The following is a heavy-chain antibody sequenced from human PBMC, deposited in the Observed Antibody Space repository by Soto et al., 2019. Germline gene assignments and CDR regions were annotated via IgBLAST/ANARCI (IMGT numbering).Heavy chain of an antibody. CDR2: IYYSGST. D-gene: IGHD6-13*01. Sequence: SETLSLTCTVSGGSVSSGSYYWSWIRQPPGKGLEWTGYIYYSGSTNYNPSLKSRVTISVDTSKNQFSLKLSSVTAADTAVYYCARVRGIAAPIDYWGQGTLVTVSS. V-gene: IGHV4-61*01. J-gene: IGHJ4*02. CDR3: ARVRGIAAPIDY. CDR1: GGSVSSGSYY.